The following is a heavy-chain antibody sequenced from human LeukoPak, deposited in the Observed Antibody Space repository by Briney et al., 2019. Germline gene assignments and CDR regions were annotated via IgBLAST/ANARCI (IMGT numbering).Heavy chain of an antibody. CDR2: INQDGSEK. CDR3: ARHVVAVGFDY. CDR1: GFTFDDYW. V-gene: IGHV3-7*01. Sequence: GGSLRLSCGASGFTFDDYWMSWVRQAPGQGLEWVANINQDGSEKYYLDSAKGRFTISRDNAQNSLYLQMSSLRAEDTAVYYCARHVVAVGFDYWGQGTLVTVSS. J-gene: IGHJ4*02. D-gene: IGHD3-22*01.